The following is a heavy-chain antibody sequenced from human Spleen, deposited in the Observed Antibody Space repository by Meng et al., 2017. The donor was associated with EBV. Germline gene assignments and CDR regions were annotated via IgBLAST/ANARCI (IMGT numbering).Heavy chain of an antibody. D-gene: IGHD6-19*01. V-gene: IGHV4-39*01. Sequence: EPGPGTAKPLGTLSPTWTVSGASISSFYYWGWIRQPPGRGLEWIGSVHYTGSTYYSPSLKSRVTVSVDTSKNQFSLRLTSVTAADTAVYYCARPFPSWQSPRLDPFGAWGQGTLVTVSS. CDR2: VHYTGST. CDR1: GASISSFYY. CDR3: ARPFPSWQSPRLDPFGA. J-gene: IGHJ5*02.